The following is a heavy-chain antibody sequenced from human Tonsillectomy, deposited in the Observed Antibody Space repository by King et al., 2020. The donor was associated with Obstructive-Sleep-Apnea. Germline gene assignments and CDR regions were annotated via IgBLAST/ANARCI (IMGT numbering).Heavy chain of an antibody. J-gene: IGHJ4*02. Sequence: TLKESGPTLVKPTQTLTLTCTFSGFSLSTSAVGVGWIRQPPGKALEWLALIYWDDDKSYSPSLKSRLTITKDTSKNQVVLTMTKMDPLDTATYYCVHSDRILFDYWGQGTLVTVSS. V-gene: IGHV2-5*02. D-gene: IGHD2-15*01. CDR1: GFSLSTSAVG. CDR3: VHSDRILFDY. CDR2: IYWDDDK.